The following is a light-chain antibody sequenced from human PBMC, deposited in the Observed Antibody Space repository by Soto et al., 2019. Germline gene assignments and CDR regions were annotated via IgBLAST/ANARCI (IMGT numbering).Light chain of an antibody. Sequence: DIKMTQSPSTLSASVGDRVTITCRTSQSVSDWLAWYQQKPGKAPKLLISKASNLEGGVPSRFSGSQSGTKFTLTISSLQPDDLGNYYCQQYHSLTSFGQGTKVEI. CDR1: QSVSDW. CDR2: KAS. V-gene: IGKV1-5*03. CDR3: QQYHSLTS. J-gene: IGKJ2*01.